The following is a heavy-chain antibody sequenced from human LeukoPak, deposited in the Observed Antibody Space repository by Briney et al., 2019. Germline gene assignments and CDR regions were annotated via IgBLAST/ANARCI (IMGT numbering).Heavy chain of an antibody. D-gene: IGHD2-15*01. CDR3: ARMTGGLWDY. CDR2: IKQDGSEK. J-gene: IGHJ4*02. V-gene: IGHV3-7*05. Sequence: GGSLRLSCAASGFTFSTYWMSWLRQAPGKGLEWVANIKQDGSEKYYVDSVEGRFTISRDNAKNSLFLQLNSMRAEDTAVYYCARMTGGLWDYWGQGTLVTVSS. CDR1: GFTFSTYW.